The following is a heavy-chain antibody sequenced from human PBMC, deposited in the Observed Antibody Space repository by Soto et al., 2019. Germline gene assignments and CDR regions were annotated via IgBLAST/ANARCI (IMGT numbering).Heavy chain of an antibody. CDR3: ARDRRKILWFGENGYYYYGMDV. V-gene: IGHV1-24*01. Sequence: ASVKVSCKVSGYTLTELSMHWVRQAPGEGLEWMGGFDPEDGETIYAQKLQGRVTMTEDTSTGTAYMELSSLRSEDTAVYYCARDRRKILWFGENGYYYYGMDVWGQGTTVTVSS. CDR2: FDPEDGET. J-gene: IGHJ6*02. CDR1: GYTLTELS. D-gene: IGHD3-10*01.